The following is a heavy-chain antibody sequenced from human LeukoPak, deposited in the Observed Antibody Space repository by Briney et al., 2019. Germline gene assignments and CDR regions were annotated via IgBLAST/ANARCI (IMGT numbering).Heavy chain of an antibody. V-gene: IGHV1-46*01. Sequence: ASVKVSCKASGYTFTSYYMQWVRQAPGQGVEWVGIINPSDGSTSSAQKFQGRVTMTRDTSTSTVYMELSSLRSEDTAVYYCEVVPNYWGQGALVTVCS. CDR3: EVVPNY. J-gene: IGHJ4*02. D-gene: IGHD3-22*01. CDR2: INPSDGST. CDR1: GYTFTSYY.